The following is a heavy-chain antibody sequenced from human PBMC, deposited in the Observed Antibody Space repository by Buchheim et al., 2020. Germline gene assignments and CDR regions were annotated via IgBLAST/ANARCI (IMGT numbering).Heavy chain of an antibody. CDR3: AKDRSFFYSSSSGVWDY. D-gene: IGHD6-6*01. J-gene: IGHJ4*02. CDR1: GFTFSSYA. CDR2: ISGSGGST. V-gene: IGHV3-23*01. Sequence: EVQLLESGGGLVQPGGSLRLSCAASGFTFSSYAMSWVRQAPGKGLEWVSAISGSGGSTYYADSVKGRFTLSRDNSKNTLYLPMNSLRAEDTAVYYCAKDRSFFYSSSSGVWDYWGQGTL.